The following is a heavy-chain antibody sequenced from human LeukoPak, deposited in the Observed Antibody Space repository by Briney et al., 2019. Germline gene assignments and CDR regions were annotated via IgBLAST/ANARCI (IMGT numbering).Heavy chain of an antibody. D-gene: IGHD3-9*01. V-gene: IGHV1-46*01. J-gene: IGHJ4*02. CDR1: GYTFTSYH. CDR2: INPSGGST. Sequence: ASVKVSCKASGYTFTSYHIHWVRQAPGQGLEWMGIINPSGGSTSYAQKFQGRVTMTRDTSTSTVYMELSSLRSEDTAVYYCARGESLYDILTGYYPYLFDYWGQGTLVTVSS. CDR3: ARGESLYDILTGYYPYLFDY.